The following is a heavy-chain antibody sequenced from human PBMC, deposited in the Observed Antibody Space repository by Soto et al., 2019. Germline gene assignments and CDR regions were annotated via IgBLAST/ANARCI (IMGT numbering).Heavy chain of an antibody. CDR1: GGSFSGYY. D-gene: IGHD3-10*01. CDR3: ARGQYYYGSGSYTQKQYYMDV. Sequence: SETLSLTCAVYGGSFSGYYWSWIRQPPGKGLEWIGEINHSGSTNYNPSLKSRVTISVDTSKNQFSLKLSSVTAADTAVYYCARGQYYYGSGSYTQKQYYMDVWGKGTTVPVSS. CDR2: INHSGST. J-gene: IGHJ6*03. V-gene: IGHV4-34*01.